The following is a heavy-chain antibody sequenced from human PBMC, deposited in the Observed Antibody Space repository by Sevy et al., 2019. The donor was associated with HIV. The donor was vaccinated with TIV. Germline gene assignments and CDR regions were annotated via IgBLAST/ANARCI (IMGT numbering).Heavy chain of an antibody. CDR2: ISGSGGST. CDR1: GFTFSTYA. V-gene: IGHV3-23*01. Sequence: GGSLRLSCAASGFTFSTYAMTWVRQAPGKGLEWVSVISGSGGSTYYAYSVKGRFTISRDNSKNTLYLQMNSLRAEDTAVYYCAKDRVSGTYYTGDFDYWGQGTLVTVSS. CDR3: AKDRVSGTYYTGDFDY. D-gene: IGHD3-10*01. J-gene: IGHJ4*02.